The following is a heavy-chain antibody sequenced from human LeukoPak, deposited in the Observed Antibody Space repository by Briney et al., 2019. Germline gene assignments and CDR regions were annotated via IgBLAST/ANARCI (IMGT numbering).Heavy chain of an antibody. CDR3: ARDRTLGSGSYGFLYGMDV. CDR2: IYYSGST. D-gene: IGHD3-10*01. Sequence: SETLSLTCTVSGVSISSYYWSWIRQPPGKGLEWIGYIYYSGSTNYNPSLKSRVTISVDTSKNQFSLKLSSVTAADTAVYYCARDRTLGSGSYGFLYGMDVWGQGTTVTVSS. V-gene: IGHV4-59*01. CDR1: GVSISSYY. J-gene: IGHJ6*02.